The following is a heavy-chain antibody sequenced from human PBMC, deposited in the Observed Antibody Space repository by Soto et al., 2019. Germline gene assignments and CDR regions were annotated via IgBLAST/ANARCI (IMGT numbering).Heavy chain of an antibody. D-gene: IGHD3-3*01. CDR1: GFTFSSYG. CDR2: ISYDGSNK. V-gene: IGHV3-30*18. Sequence: PGGSLRLSCAASGFTFSSYGMHWVRQAPGKGLEWVAVISYDGSNKYYADSVKGRFTISRDNSKNTLYLQMNSLRAEDTAVYYCAKDYPARFRGAFDIWGQGTMVTVSS. J-gene: IGHJ3*02. CDR3: AKDYPARFRGAFDI.